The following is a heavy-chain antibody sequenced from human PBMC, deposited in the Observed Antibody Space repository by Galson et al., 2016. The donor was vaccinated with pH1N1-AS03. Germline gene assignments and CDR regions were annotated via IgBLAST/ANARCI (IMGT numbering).Heavy chain of an antibody. J-gene: IGHJ6*02. CDR1: GYTFTSYY. D-gene: IGHD4/OR15-4a*01. V-gene: IGHV1-46*01. Sequence: SVKVSCKASGYTFTSYYIHWVRQAPGQGREWMGIINPSDGNTNYAQRFQGRVTMTRDTSTSTVYMELGSLRSDDTAVYYCARVPAGLTGYYYAMAVWGQGTTVTVSS. CDR3: ARVPAGLTGYYYAMAV. CDR2: INPSDGNT.